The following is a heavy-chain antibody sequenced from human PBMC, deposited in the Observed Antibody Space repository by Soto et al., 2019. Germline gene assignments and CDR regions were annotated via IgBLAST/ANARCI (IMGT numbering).Heavy chain of an antibody. D-gene: IGHD5-18*01. CDR2: ISGSGGST. CDR1: GFTFSSYA. Sequence: GGSLRLSCAASGFTFSSYAMSWVRQAPGKGLEWVSAISGSGGSTYYADSVKGRFTISRDNSKNRLYLQMNSLRAEDTAVYYCAKWGGLQLWLPHYYYGMDVWGQGTTVTVSS. CDR3: AKWGGLQLWLPHYYYGMDV. V-gene: IGHV3-23*01. J-gene: IGHJ6*02.